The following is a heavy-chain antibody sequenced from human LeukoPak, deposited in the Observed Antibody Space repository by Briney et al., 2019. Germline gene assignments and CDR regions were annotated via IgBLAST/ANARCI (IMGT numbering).Heavy chain of an antibody. CDR1: GGSISSSSYY. Sequence: SETLSLTCTVSGGSISSSSYYWGWIRQPPGKGLEWIGSIYYSGSTYYNPSLKSRVTISVDTSKNQFSLKLSSVTAADTAVYYCARDLDYDSHWFDPWGQGTLVTVSS. CDR2: IYYSGST. V-gene: IGHV4-39*07. J-gene: IGHJ5*02. CDR3: ARDLDYDSHWFDP. D-gene: IGHD3-16*01.